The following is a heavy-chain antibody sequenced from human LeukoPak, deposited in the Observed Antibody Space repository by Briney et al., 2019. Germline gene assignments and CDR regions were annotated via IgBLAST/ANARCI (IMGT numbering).Heavy chain of an antibody. V-gene: IGHV1-2*02. CDR3: AREQWFDP. CDR2: INPNSGGI. J-gene: IGHJ5*02. CDR1: GYTFTVYY. Sequence: ASVKVSCKASGYTFTVYYMHWVRQAAGQGLEWMGWINPNSGGINYAQKFQGRVTMTRDTSISTAYMELSRLRSDDTAVYYCAREQWFDPWGQGTLVTVSS.